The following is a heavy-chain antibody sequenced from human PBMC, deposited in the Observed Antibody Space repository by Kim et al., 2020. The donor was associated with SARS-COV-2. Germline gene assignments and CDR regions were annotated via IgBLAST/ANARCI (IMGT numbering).Heavy chain of an antibody. Sequence: GGSLRLSCTTSGFNFGDHAMSWFRQAPGKGLEWVGFIRSIGYGGTTEYAASVKGRFTISRDDSKSIAYLQMNSLKTEDTAVYYCARATYSSGFYEYWGQGILVTVSS. V-gene: IGHV3-49*03. D-gene: IGHD3-22*01. CDR2: IRSIGYGGTT. CDR3: ARATYSSGFYEY. J-gene: IGHJ4*02. CDR1: GFNFGDHA.